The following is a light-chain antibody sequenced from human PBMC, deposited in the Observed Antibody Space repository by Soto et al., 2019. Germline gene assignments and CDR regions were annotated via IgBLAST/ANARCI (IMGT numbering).Light chain of an antibody. Sequence: QSALTQPASVSGSPGQSITISCTGTSSDVGGYNYVSWYQQHPGKAPKLMIYDVSNRPSGVSNRFSGSKSGNTASLTISGPQAKDEADYYGVPYTGSSTSWEFGGGTRLTVL. CDR1: SSDVGGYNY. V-gene: IGLV2-14*01. J-gene: IGLJ3*02. CDR3: VPYTGSSTSWE. CDR2: DVS.